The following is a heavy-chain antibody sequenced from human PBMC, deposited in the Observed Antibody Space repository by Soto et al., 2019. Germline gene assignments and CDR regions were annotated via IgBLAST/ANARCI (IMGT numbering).Heavy chain of an antibody. CDR2: IRSKGNGGTA. D-gene: IGHD1-26*01. V-gene: IGHV3-49*03. CDR3: ITTYSGTPARPYLDL. CDR1: GFTFGDYA. Sequence: GGSLRLSCTASGFTFGDYALTWFRQAPGKGLDWVGFIRSKGNGGTADYAAPVKGRFTISRDDSKNMLYLQMNSLKTEDTAVYYCITTYSGTPARPYLDLWGQGTPVTVSS. J-gene: IGHJ4*02.